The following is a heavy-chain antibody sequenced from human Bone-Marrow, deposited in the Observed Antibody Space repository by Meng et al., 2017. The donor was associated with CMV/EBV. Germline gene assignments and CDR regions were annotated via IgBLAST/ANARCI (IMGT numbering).Heavy chain of an antibody. Sequence: AAVKVTCKASGYTFIGYDLHWVRQAPGPGLEWMGWINPKSGGTNYAQRCQGRVTMTRDTSINTVYMELRRLRSDETAVYFCAKSLYTNYYSTYYCIDDWGQGTTVTVSS. CDR1: GYTFIGYD. J-gene: IGHJ6*02. CDR2: INPKSGGT. CDR3: AKSLYTNYYSTYYCIDD. D-gene: IGHD3-22*01. V-gene: IGHV1-2*02.